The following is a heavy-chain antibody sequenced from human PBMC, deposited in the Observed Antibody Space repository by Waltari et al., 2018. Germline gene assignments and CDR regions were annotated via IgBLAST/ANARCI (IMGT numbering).Heavy chain of an antibody. CDR3: ARGGGYSYGFNWFDP. D-gene: IGHD5-18*01. V-gene: IGHV4-59*01. CDR1: GGSISSYY. Sequence: QVQLQESGPGPVKPSETLSLTCTVSGGSISSYYWSWIRQPPGKGLEWIGYIYSRGSTNTNPALKSRVTISVDTSKNQFSLKLSSVTAADTAVYYCARGGGYSYGFNWFDPWGQGTLVTVSS. J-gene: IGHJ5*02. CDR2: IYSRGST.